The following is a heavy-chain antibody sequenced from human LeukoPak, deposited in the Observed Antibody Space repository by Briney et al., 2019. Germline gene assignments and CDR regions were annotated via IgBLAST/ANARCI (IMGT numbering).Heavy chain of an antibody. Sequence: GGSLRLTCAASGFTFSSYAMSWVRQAPGKGLEWVSAISGSGGSTYYADSVKGRFTISRDNSKNTLYLQMNSLRAEDTAVYYCANLDYYDYVWGSYRDAFDIWGQGTMVTVSS. D-gene: IGHD3-16*02. CDR2: ISGSGGST. CDR3: ANLDYYDYVWGSYRDAFDI. J-gene: IGHJ3*02. V-gene: IGHV3-23*01. CDR1: GFTFSSYA.